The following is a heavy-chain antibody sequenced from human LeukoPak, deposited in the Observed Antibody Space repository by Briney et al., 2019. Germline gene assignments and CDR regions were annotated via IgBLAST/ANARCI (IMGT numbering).Heavy chain of an antibody. CDR3: ASCVGAAAGADAFDI. V-gene: IGHV1-2*02. CDR2: INPNSGGT. CDR1: GYTFTGYY. D-gene: IGHD6-13*01. Sequence: ASVKVSCKASGYTFTGYYMHWVRQAPGQGLEWMGWINPNSGGTNYVQKFQGRVTMTRDTSISTAYMELSRLRSDDTAVYYCASCVGAAAGADAFDIWGQGTMVTVSS. J-gene: IGHJ3*02.